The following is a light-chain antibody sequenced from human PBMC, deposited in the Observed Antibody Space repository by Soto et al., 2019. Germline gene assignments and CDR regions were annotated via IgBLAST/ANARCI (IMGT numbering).Light chain of an antibody. CDR1: QAIGVY. CDR3: QKYNSAPLT. V-gene: IGKV1-27*01. CDR2: AAS. Sequence: DIQVIQVPSSPSASIGDRVTITCRANQAIGVYLAWFQQQPGKVPKLLIYAASALQSGVPSRFSGSGSGTDFTLTISSLQPEDNATYYCQKYNSAPLTFGGGTKVDIK. J-gene: IGKJ4*01.